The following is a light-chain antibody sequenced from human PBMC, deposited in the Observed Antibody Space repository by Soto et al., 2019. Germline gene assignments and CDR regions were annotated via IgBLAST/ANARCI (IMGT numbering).Light chain of an antibody. J-gene: IGKJ2*01. CDR3: QQYNNWPPYT. Sequence: EIVMTQSPATLSVSPGERATLSCRARQSVSSNLAWYQQKPGQAPRLLIYGASTRATGIPARFSGSGSGTEFTLTISSLQSEDFAVYYCQQYNNWPPYTFGQGNKLEIK. CDR1: QSVSSN. CDR2: GAS. V-gene: IGKV3-15*01.